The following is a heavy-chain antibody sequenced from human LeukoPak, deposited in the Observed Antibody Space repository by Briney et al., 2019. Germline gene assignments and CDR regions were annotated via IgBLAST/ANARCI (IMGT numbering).Heavy chain of an antibody. CDR1: GFTFSSYR. Sequence: GGSLRLSCAASGFTFSSYRMNWVRQAPGKGLEWVSSISSSSYIYYADSVKGRFTISRDNAKNSLYLQMNSLRAEDTAVYYCARARWGIVVVPAGKSGASYGMDVWGQGTTVTVSS. D-gene: IGHD2-2*01. CDR3: ARARWGIVVVPAGKSGASYGMDV. V-gene: IGHV3-21*01. J-gene: IGHJ6*02. CDR2: ISSSSYI.